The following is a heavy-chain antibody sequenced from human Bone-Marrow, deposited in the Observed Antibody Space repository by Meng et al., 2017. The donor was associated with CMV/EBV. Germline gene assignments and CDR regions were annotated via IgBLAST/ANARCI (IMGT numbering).Heavy chain of an antibody. CDR3: ARGTTLGAREDY. Sequence: ASVKVSCKASGYTFTSYDINWVRQATGQGLEWMGWMNPNSGNTGYAQKFQGRVTITRNTSISTAYMELSSLRSEDTAVYYCARGTTLGAREDYWGQGTLVTVSS. D-gene: IGHD4-11*01. CDR2: MNPNSGNT. V-gene: IGHV1-8*03. J-gene: IGHJ4*02. CDR1: GYTFTSYD.